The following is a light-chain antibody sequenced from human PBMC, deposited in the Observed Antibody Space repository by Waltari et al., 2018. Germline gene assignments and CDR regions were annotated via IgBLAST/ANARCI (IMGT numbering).Light chain of an antibody. CDR3: QQYNNWPPRYT. Sequence: EIVMTQSPATLSVSQGERATLSCRARQSVSSNLSWYQQKPGQAPRLLIYGASTRATGIPARFSGSGSGTEFTLTISSLQSEDFAVYYCQQYNNWPPRYTFGQGTKLEIK. CDR1: QSVSSN. CDR2: GAS. V-gene: IGKV3-15*01. J-gene: IGKJ2*01.